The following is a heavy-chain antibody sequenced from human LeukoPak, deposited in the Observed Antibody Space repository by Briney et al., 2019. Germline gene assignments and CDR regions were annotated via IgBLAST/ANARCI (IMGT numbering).Heavy chain of an antibody. Sequence: PGGSLRLSCAASGFTFSSYSMNWVRQAPGKGLEWVSYISSSSSTIYYADSVKGRFTISRDNAKNSLYLQMNSLRAEDTAVYYCARVVSSGWYGGGAFDIWGQGTMVTVSS. V-gene: IGHV3-48*04. CDR1: GFTFSSYS. J-gene: IGHJ3*02. D-gene: IGHD6-19*01. CDR2: ISSSSSTI. CDR3: ARVVSSGWYGGGAFDI.